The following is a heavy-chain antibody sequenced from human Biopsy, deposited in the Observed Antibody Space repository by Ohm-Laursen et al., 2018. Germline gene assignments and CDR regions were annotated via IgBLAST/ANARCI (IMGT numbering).Heavy chain of an antibody. CDR1: GGSIISYY. CDR3: ARTPRDSFWSGSYKRGLWFDP. J-gene: IGHJ5*02. D-gene: IGHD3-3*01. Sequence: GTLSLTCSVSGGSIISYYWTWIRQPPGKGLEWIGHVYNGGITNYNPSLKSRVTISKDTSKNQFSLQVNSVTAADTAVYYCARTPRDSFWSGSYKRGLWFDPWGQGTLVTVSS. V-gene: IGHV4-59*01. CDR2: VYNGGIT.